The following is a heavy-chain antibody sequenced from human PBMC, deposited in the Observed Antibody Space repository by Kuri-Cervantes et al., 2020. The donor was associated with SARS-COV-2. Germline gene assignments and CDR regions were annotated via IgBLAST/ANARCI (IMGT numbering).Heavy chain of an antibody. CDR1: GGSFSGYY. V-gene: IGHV4-34*01. J-gene: IGHJ4*02. CDR3: ARRRRSYYLYGY. CDR2: INHSGST. Sequence: ESLKISCAVYGGSFSGYYWSWIRQPPAKGLEWIGEINHSGSTNYNPSLKSRVTISVDTSKNQFSLKLSSVTAADTAVYYCARRRRSYYLYGYWGQGTPVTVSS. D-gene: IGHD1-26*01.